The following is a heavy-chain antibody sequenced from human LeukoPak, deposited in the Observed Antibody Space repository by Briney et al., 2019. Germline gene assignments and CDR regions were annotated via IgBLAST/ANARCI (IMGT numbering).Heavy chain of an antibody. CDR1: GFTFSSYN. Sequence: GGSLRLSCAASGFTFSSYNMHWVRQAPGKGLEWVAVITYDGTNKYYADSVKGRFTISRDNSQNTLYLQMNNLRADDTAVYYCARRAGDYSHPYDYWGQGTLVTVSS. CDR3: ARRAGDYSHPYDY. J-gene: IGHJ4*02. D-gene: IGHD3-22*01. V-gene: IGHV3-30*04. CDR2: ITYDGTNK.